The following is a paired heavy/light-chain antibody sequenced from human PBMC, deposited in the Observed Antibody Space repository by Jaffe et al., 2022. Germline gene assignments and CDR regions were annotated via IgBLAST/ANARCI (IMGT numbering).Light chain of an antibody. V-gene: IGKV4-1*01. CDR2: WAA. CDR3: QQYYSSPLT. CDR1: QSVLYNSDNKNY. J-gene: IGKJ4*01. Sequence: DIVMTQSPDSLAVSLGERATINCKSSQSVLYNSDNKNYLAWYQQKPGQPPKLLISWAATRESGVPDRFSGSGSGTDFTLTISSLQAEDVAVYYCQQYYSSPLTFGGGTRVEIK.
Heavy chain of an antibody. CDR1: GFSLSTSGVG. CDR2: LYWDDDK. Sequence: QITLKESGPALVRPTQTLTLTCTFSGFSLSTSGVGVGWIRQPPGKALEWLAILYWDDDKQYSPSLKSRLTITKDTSKNQVVLTMTNVGPMDTATYYCAHRRTVTHDSFHIWGQGTMVTVSS. J-gene: IGHJ3*02. CDR3: AHRRTVTHDSFHI. V-gene: IGHV2-5*02. D-gene: IGHD4-4*01.